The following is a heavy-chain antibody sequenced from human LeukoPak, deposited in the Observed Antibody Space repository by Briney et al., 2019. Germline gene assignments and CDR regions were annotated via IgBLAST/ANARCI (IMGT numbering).Heavy chain of an antibody. CDR2: INPSGGST. CDR1: GYTFTSYY. D-gene: IGHD6-19*01. V-gene: IGHV1-46*01. J-gene: IGHJ6*02. Sequence: ASVKVSRKASGYTFTSYYMHWVRQAPGQGLEWMGIINPSGGSTSYAQKFQGRVTMTRDTSTSTVYMELSSLRSEDTAVYYCAREGMSRSIAVAGTFVYYYYGMDVWGQGTTVTVSS. CDR3: AREGMSRSIAVAGTFVYYYYGMDV.